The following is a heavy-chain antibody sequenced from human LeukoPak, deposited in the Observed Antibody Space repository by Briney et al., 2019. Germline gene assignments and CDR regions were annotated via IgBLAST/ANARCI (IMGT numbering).Heavy chain of an antibody. D-gene: IGHD6-13*01. CDR3: ARSASIAAAATWDYYYYMDV. J-gene: IGHJ6*03. CDR1: GGSFSSYG. Sequence: GASVKVSCKASGGSFSSYGISWVRQAPGQGLEWMGGVLPIFGITNYAQRFQGRVTITTDESTSTAYMELSSLRSEDTAVYYCARSASIAAAATWDYYYYMDVWGKGTTVTVSS. CDR2: VLPIFGIT. V-gene: IGHV1-69*05.